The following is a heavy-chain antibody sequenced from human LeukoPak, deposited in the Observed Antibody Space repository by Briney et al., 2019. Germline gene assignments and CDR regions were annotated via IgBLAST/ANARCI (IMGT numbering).Heavy chain of an antibody. Sequence: GGSLRLSCAASGFAFGSYAMHWVRQAPGKGLEYVSAISSNGGSTYYANSVKGRFTISGDNSKNTLYLQMGSLRAEDMAVYYCARAPFGVVIKSYFDYWGQGTLVTVSS. J-gene: IGHJ4*02. D-gene: IGHD3-3*01. CDR1: GFAFGSYA. CDR2: ISSNGGST. CDR3: ARAPFGVVIKSYFDY. V-gene: IGHV3-64*01.